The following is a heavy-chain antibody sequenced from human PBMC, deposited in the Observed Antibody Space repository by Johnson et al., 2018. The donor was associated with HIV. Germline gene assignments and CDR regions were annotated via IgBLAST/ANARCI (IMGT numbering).Heavy chain of an antibody. CDR2: VNQDGSAK. Sequence: VQLVESGGGLVQPGGSLRLSCAASGFTLSNHWMSLVRQAPGKGLEYVANVNQDGSAKFYVDSVKGRFTISRDNAKNSLYLQMNSLRDEDTAVYYCVTADRGSAWGQGTMVTVSS. CDR1: GFTLSNHW. D-gene: IGHD1-26*01. V-gene: IGHV3-7*05. CDR3: VTADRGSA. J-gene: IGHJ3*01.